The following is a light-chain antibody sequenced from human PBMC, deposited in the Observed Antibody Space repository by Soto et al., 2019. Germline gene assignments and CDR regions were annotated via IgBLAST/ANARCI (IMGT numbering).Light chain of an antibody. CDR3: QQYGSSAT. V-gene: IGKV3-20*01. J-gene: IGKJ3*01. Sequence: EIVLTQSPGTLSLSPGERATLSCRASQSVSSSYLAWDQQKPGQAPRLLIYGASSRATGIPDRFSGSGSGTDFTLTSSRLEPEDFAVYYCQQYGSSATFGPGTKVDIK. CDR2: GAS. CDR1: QSVSSSY.